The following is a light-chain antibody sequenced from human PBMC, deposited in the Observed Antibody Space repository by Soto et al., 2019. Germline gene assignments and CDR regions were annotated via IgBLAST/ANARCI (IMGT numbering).Light chain of an antibody. CDR1: QSVSSSY. Sequence: EIVLTHSPGTLSLSPGERATLSCRASQSVSSSYLAWYQQKPGQAPRLLIYGASSRANGIPERFSGSGSGRYLTLTISRLEPEDFAVYYCQQYGSSRLTVGGGTKVDIK. V-gene: IGKV3-20*01. CDR3: QQYGSSRLT. J-gene: IGKJ4*01. CDR2: GAS.